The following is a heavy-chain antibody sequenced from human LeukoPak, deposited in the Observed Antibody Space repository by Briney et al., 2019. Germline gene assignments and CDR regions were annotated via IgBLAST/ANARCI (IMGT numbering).Heavy chain of an antibody. CDR1: GFTFSSYA. D-gene: IGHD6-13*01. J-gene: IGHJ4*02. CDR3: ASRAAAGTDY. Sequence: SGGSLRLSCAASGFTFSSYAMHWVRQAPGKGLEWVAVISYDGSNKYYADSVKGRFTISRDNSKNTLYLQMNSLRAEDTAVYYCASRAAAGTDYWGQGTLVAVSP. V-gene: IGHV3-30*04. CDR2: ISYDGSNK.